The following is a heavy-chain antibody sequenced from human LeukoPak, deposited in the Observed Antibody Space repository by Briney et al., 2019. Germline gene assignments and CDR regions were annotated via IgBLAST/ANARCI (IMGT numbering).Heavy chain of an antibody. CDR3: ARVLHFWYFDY. J-gene: IGHJ4*02. D-gene: IGHD3-16*01. Sequence: QSGGSLRLSCAASGFSFSSYWMSWVRQAPGKGLEWVANIKQDGSEKYYVDSVKGRFTISRDNAKNSLYPQMDSLRAEDTAVYYCARVLHFWYFDYWGQGTLVTVSS. CDR2: IKQDGSEK. CDR1: GFSFSSYW. V-gene: IGHV3-7*03.